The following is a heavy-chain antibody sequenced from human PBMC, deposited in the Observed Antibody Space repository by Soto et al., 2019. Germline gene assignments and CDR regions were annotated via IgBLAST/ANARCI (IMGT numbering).Heavy chain of an antibody. J-gene: IGHJ4*02. CDR1: GGSINNDY. D-gene: IGHD2-2*02. CDR2: IHYTGST. CDR3: ARNGLYGFNYVAY. V-gene: IGHV4-59*08. Sequence: QVQLQESGPGLVKPSETLSLTCTVSGGSINNDYWSWIRQPPGKGLEWIGFIHYTGSTTYNPSLQSRVTMSLGASKAQFSLTLSSVTAADTAVYYCARNGLYGFNYVAYWGQGTLVTVSS.